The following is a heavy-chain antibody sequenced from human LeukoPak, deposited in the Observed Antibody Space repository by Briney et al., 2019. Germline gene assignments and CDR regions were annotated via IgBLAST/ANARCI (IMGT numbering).Heavy chain of an antibody. CDR3: ARQGGDNGYYYFDF. J-gene: IGHJ4*02. CDR1: VDSIRSSHYY. D-gene: IGHD4-17*01. Sequence: PSETLSLTCSVSVDSIRSSHYYWGWIRQPPGQGLEWIASVYYSGSTYYTPSLRSRVTISIDTSKNQFSLKLTSVTAADTAVFYCARQGGDNGYYYFDFWGQGTLVTVSS. V-gene: IGHV4-39*01. CDR2: VYYSGST.